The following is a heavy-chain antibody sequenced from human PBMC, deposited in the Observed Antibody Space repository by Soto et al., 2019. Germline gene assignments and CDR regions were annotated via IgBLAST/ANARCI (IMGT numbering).Heavy chain of an antibody. Sequence: PGGSLRLSCAASGFTFSFYWMHWVRQAPGKGLVWVSRINSDGSETTYADSVKGRITVSRDNAKNTLYVQMDSLRAEDTAVYYCASGEFDSRYYFDYWGQGT. CDR2: INSDGSET. D-gene: IGHD2-21*01. CDR3: ASGEFDSRYYFDY. CDR1: GFTFSFYW. V-gene: IGHV3-74*03. J-gene: IGHJ4*02.